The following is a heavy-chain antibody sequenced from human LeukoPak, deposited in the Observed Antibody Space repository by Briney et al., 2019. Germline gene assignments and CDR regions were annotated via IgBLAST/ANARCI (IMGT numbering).Heavy chain of an antibody. CDR1: GFTFSNAW. V-gene: IGHV3-15*01. CDR3: TTGPEVVAATLAFDI. J-gene: IGHJ3*02. Sequence: GGSLRLSCAASGFTFSNAWMSWVRQAPGKGLEWVGRIKSKTDGGTTDYAAPVKGRFTISGDDSKNTLYLQMNSLKTEDTAVYYCTTGPEVVAATLAFDIWGQGTMVTVSS. D-gene: IGHD2-15*01. CDR2: IKSKTDGGTT.